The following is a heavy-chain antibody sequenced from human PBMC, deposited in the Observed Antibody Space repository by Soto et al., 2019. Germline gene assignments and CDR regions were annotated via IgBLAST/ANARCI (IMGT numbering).Heavy chain of an antibody. J-gene: IGHJ3*02. Sequence: EVQLLESGGGLVQPGGSLRLSCAASGCTFSSYAMSWVHQAPGKGLEWVSAISGSGGSTYYADSVKGRFTISRDNYKNTLYMQMNSLRAEDTDVYYCAKDIVVVPAAIHIKRGDFDIWGQGTMVTVSS. D-gene: IGHD2-2*01. V-gene: IGHV3-23*01. CDR3: AKDIVVVPAAIHIKRGDFDI. CDR2: ISGSGGST. CDR1: GCTFSSYA.